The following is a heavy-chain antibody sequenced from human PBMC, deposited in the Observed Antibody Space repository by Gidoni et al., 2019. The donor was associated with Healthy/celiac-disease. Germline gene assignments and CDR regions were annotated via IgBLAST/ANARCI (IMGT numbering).Heavy chain of an antibody. CDR3: AKDKLPITMVQGAPAEMDV. V-gene: IGHV3-23*01. D-gene: IGHD3-10*01. Sequence: EVQLLESGVGLVQPGGSLRLSCAASGFTFRSYAMSWVRQAPGKGLGWVSAIGGSGGSTYYADSVKGRFTISRDNSKNTLYLQMNSLRAEDTAVYYCAKDKLPITMVQGAPAEMDVWGKGTTVTVSS. J-gene: IGHJ6*04. CDR1: GFTFRSYA. CDR2: IGGSGGST.